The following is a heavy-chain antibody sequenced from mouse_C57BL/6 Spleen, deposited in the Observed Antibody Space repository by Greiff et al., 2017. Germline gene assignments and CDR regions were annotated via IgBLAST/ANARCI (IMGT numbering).Heavy chain of an antibody. Sequence: EVQLQQSGAELVRPGASVKLSCTASGFNIKDDYMHWVKQRPEQGLEWIGWIDPENGDTEYASKFQGKATITADTSSNTAYLQLSSLTSEDTAVYYCTKGLYGSSYFAYWGQGTLVTVSA. J-gene: IGHJ3*01. CDR3: TKGLYGSSYFAY. D-gene: IGHD1-1*01. CDR2: IDPENGDT. V-gene: IGHV14-4*01. CDR1: GFNIKDDY.